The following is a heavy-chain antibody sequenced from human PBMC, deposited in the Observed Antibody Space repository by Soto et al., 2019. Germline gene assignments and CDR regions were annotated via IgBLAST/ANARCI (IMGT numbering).Heavy chain of an antibody. CDR3: ARGRIAVAGTGMDV. D-gene: IGHD6-19*01. V-gene: IGHV4-59*01. Sequence: SETLSLTCTVSGGSISSYYWSWIRQPPGKGLEWIGYIYYSGSTNYNPSLKSRVTISVDTSKNQFSLKLSSVTAADTAVYYCARGRIAVAGTGMDVWGQGTTVTVSS. CDR1: GGSISSYY. J-gene: IGHJ6*02. CDR2: IYYSGST.